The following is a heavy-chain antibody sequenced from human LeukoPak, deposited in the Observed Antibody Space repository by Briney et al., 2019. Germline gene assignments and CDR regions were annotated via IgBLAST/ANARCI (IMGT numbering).Heavy chain of an antibody. Sequence: GGSLRPSCTASGFTFRRFSLNWVRQAPGQGLKWASSISSSSSYKDYAESVKGRFTISRDNSKNTLYLQMNSLRAEDTALYYCAKETGYSSDWYEGFDYWGQGTLVTVSS. D-gene: IGHD6-19*01. J-gene: IGHJ4*02. CDR2: ISSSSSYK. CDR1: GFTFRRFS. V-gene: IGHV3-21*04. CDR3: AKETGYSSDWYEGFDY.